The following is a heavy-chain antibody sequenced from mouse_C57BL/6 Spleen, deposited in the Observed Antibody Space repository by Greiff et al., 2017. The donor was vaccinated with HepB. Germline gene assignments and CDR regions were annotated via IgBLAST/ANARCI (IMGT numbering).Heavy chain of an antibody. CDR3: ARHGSSLYYAMDY. J-gene: IGHJ4*01. D-gene: IGHD1-1*01. CDR2: IKPSNGGT. Sequence: QVQLQQPGTELVKPGASVKLSCKASGYTFTSYWMHWVKQRPGQGLEWIGNIKPSNGGTNYNEKFKSKATLTVDKSSSTAYMQLSSLTSEDSAVYYCARHGSSLYYAMDYWGQGTSVTVSS. V-gene: IGHV1-53*01. CDR1: GYTFTSYW.